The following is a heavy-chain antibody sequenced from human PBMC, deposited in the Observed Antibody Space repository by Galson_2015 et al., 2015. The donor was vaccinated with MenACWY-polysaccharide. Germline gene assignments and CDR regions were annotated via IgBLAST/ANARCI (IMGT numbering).Heavy chain of an antibody. Sequence: SLRLSCAASGFTFSSYWMHWVRHAPGKGLVWVSRINSDGSSTSYADSVKGRFTISRDNAKNTLYLQMNSLRAEDTAVYYCARALYYDSSGLLAYYYGMDVWGQGTTVTVSS. CDR2: INSDGSST. J-gene: IGHJ6*02. V-gene: IGHV3-74*01. CDR1: GFTFSSYW. D-gene: IGHD3-22*01. CDR3: ARALYYDSSGLLAYYYGMDV.